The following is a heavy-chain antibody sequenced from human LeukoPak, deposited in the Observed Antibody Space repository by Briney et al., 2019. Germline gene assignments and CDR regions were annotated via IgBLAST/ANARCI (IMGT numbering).Heavy chain of an antibody. CDR1: GGSISSYY. CDR3: ARDGTGDAFDI. CDR2: IYYSGST. J-gene: IGHJ3*02. D-gene: IGHD1-7*01. Sequence: SETLSLTCTVSGGSISSYYWSWIRQPPGKGLEWIGYIYYSGSTNYNPSLKSRVTISVDTSKNQFSLKLSSLTAADTAVYYCARDGTGDAFDIWGQGTMVTVSS. V-gene: IGHV4-59*01.